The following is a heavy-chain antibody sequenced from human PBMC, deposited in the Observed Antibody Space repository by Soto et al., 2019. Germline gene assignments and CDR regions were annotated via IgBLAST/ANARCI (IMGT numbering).Heavy chain of an antibody. V-gene: IGHV3-53*01. CDR1: GFNFEIYH. J-gene: IGHJ3*02. Sequence: PGGSLRLSCEASGFNFEIYHMNWVRQAPGKGLEWVSVIYSGGSTYYADSVKGRFTISRDNSKNTLYLQMNSLRAEDTAVYYCARDHLPVAFDIWGQGTMVTVSS. CDR2: IYSGGST. CDR3: ARDHLPVAFDI.